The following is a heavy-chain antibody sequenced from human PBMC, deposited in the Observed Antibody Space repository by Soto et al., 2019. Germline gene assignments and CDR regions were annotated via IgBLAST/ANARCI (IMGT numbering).Heavy chain of an antibody. V-gene: IGHV3-48*02. CDR2: IGSSSGTI. Sequence: EVQLVESGGGLVQPGGSLRLSCAASGFTFSSYSMNWVRQAPGKGLEWVSFIGSSSGTIFYADSVKGRFTISRDNAKNSLYLQMNSLRDEDTAVYYCAGDEYVGFNCFAPCGQGTLVTVAS. CDR1: GFTFSSYS. D-gene: IGHD3-16*01. CDR3: AGDEYVGFNCFAP. J-gene: IGHJ5*02.